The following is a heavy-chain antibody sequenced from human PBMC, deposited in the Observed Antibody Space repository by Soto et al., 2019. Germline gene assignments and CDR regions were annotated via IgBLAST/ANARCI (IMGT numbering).Heavy chain of an antibody. Sequence: GGSLRLSCAASGFTFSSYAMSWVRQAPGKGLEWVSAISGSGGSTYYANSVKGRFTISRDNFKNTLYLQMNRLRAEDTAVYYCAKDPPSYGDYLSLWDAFDIWGQGTMVTVSS. D-gene: IGHD4-17*01. J-gene: IGHJ3*02. CDR1: GFTFSSYA. CDR2: ISGSGGST. V-gene: IGHV3-23*01. CDR3: AKDPPSYGDYLSLWDAFDI.